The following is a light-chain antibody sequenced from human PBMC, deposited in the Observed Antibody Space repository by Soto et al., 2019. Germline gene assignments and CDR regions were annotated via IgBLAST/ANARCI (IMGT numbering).Light chain of an antibody. CDR3: QQYGSSPPIT. J-gene: IGKJ5*01. CDR1: QSVSSSY. CDR2: AAS. Sequence: EIVLTQSPGTLSLSPGERATLSCRASQSVSSSYLALYQQKPGQAPRLLIYAASSRATGIPDRFSGSGSGTDFTLTISRLEPEDFALYHCQQYGSSPPITFGQGTRLDIK. V-gene: IGKV3-20*01.